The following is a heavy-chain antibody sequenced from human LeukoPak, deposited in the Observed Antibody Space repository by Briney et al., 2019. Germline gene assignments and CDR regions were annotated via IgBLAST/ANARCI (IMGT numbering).Heavy chain of an antibody. CDR2: ISGSGGST. Sequence: GGSLRLSCAASGFTFSSYAMSWVRQAPGKGLECVSAISGSGGSTYYAESVKGRFTISRDNSKNTLYLQMNSLRAEDTAGYYCANQIDYGDYVGYWGQGTLVTVSS. J-gene: IGHJ4*02. CDR3: ANQIDYGDYVGY. CDR1: GFTFSSYA. D-gene: IGHD4-17*01. V-gene: IGHV3-23*01.